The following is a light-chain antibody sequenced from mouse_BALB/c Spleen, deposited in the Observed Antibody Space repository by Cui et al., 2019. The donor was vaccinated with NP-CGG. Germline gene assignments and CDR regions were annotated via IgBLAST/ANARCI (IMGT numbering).Light chain of an antibody. J-gene: IGLJ1*01. CDR2: GTN. CDR3: ALWYSNHWV. V-gene: IGLV1*01. Sequence: QAFVTQESAFSTSPGETGTLSCRSSTGAVTTSNYANWVQEKPDHLFTGLIGGTNNRAPGVPARFSGSLIGDKAALTITGAQTEDEAIYFCALWYSNHWVFGGGTKLTVL. CDR1: TGAVTTSNY.